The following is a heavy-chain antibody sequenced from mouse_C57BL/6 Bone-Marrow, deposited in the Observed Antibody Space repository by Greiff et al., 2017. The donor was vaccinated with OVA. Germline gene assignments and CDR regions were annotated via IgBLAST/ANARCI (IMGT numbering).Heavy chain of an antibody. V-gene: IGHV5-6*01. CDR2: ISSGGSYT. D-gene: IGHD1-1*02. Sequence: VQLQQSGGDLVKPGGSLKLSCAASGFTFSSYGMSWVRQTPDKRLEWVATISSGGSYTYYPDSVKGRFTISRDNAKNTLYLQMSSLKSEDTAMYYCARQHYPWFAYWGQGTLVTVSA. CDR3: ARQHYPWFAY. J-gene: IGHJ3*01. CDR1: GFTFSSYG.